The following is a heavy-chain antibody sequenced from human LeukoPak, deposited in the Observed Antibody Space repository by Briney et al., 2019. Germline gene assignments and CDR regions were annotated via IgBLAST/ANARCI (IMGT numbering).Heavy chain of an antibody. CDR1: GFTLRTYD. CDR3: ASPPMGGRFKEDY. V-gene: IGHV3-30*02. D-gene: IGHD2-15*01. CDR2: IRNDGSDK. Sequence: GGSLRLSCTASGFTLRTYDMHWVRQAPGKGLEWVAFIRNDGSDKYYADSVKGRFTISRDNSKNTVYLQTNNLRVEDTAVYYCASPPMGGRFKEDYWGQGTLVTVSS. J-gene: IGHJ4*02.